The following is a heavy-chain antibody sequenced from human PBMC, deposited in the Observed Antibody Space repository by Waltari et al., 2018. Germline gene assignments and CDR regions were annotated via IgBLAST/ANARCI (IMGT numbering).Heavy chain of an antibody. CDR2: IYWDDGK. D-gene: IGHD1-7*01. CDR1: GFSLTTTGVC. V-gene: IGHV2-5*02. CDR3: AHSHDRNYAWQFDY. J-gene: IGHJ4*02. Sequence: QITLKESGPTLVKPTQTLTLTCTFSGFSLTTTGVCVGWIRQPPGKALEWFELIYWDDGKRYSPSLMSRVTIPKDTSKNQLVLTMTNMDPVDTATYYCAHSHDRNYAWQFDYWGQGTLVTVSS.